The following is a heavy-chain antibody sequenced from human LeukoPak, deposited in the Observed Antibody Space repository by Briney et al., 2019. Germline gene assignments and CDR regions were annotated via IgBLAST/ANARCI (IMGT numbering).Heavy chain of an antibody. V-gene: IGHV1-2*06. Sequence: ASVKVSCKASGYTFTGYYMHRVRQAPGQGLEWMGRINPNSGGTNYAQKFQGRVTMTRDTSISTAYMELSRLRSDDTAVYYCASSRYSGSYYNYWGQGTLVTVSS. CDR2: INPNSGGT. J-gene: IGHJ4*02. CDR3: ASSRYSGSYYNY. D-gene: IGHD1-26*01. CDR1: GYTFTGYY.